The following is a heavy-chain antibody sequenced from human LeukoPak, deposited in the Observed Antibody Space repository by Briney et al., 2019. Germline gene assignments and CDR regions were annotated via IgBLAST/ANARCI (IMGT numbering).Heavy chain of an antibody. CDR2: IYPGDSDT. CDR3: ARQTAMGRSGDY. CDR1: GYSFTSYW. V-gene: IGHV5-51*01. J-gene: IGHJ4*02. Sequence: GESQKISCKGSGYSFTSYWIGWVRQMPGKGLEWMGIIYPGDSDTRYSPSFQGQVTISADKSLTTADLQWNSLKASDTAMYYCARQTAMGRSGDYWGQGTLVTVSS. D-gene: IGHD5-18*01.